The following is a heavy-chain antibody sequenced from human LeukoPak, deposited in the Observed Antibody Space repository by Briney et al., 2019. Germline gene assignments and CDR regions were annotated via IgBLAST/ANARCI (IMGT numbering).Heavy chain of an antibody. CDR3: ARIGIAVAANGGDY. CDR1: GFTFSSYA. CDR2: ISYDGSNK. D-gene: IGHD6-19*01. Sequence: GRSLRLSCAASGFTFSSYAMHWVRQAPGKGLEWVAVISYDGSNKYYADSVKGRFTISRDNSKNTLYLQMNSLRAEDTAVYYCARIGIAVAANGGDYWGQGTLVTVSS. V-gene: IGHV3-30-3*01. J-gene: IGHJ4*02.